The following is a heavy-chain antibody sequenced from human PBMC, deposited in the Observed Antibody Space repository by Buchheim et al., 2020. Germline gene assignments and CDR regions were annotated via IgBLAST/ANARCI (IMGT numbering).Heavy chain of an antibody. CDR2: INPKSGGT. Sequence: QVQLVQSGAEVKKPGASVKVSCKASGYTFTAYYMHWVRQAPGQGLEWVGWINPKSGGTNFAQKFQGRVTMTRDTSISTAYMEMNRLRYDDTAVYYCAREPLRSSYESSGYYFDYWDQGTL. CDR3: AREPLRSSYESSGYYFDY. D-gene: IGHD3-22*01. V-gene: IGHV1-2*02. CDR1: GYTFTAYY. J-gene: IGHJ4*02.